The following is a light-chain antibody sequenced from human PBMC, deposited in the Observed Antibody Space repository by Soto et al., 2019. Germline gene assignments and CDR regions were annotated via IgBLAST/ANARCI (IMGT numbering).Light chain of an antibody. CDR3: QQYNNWPFS. J-gene: IGKJ5*01. CDR2: DVS. Sequence: EIVMTQSPATLSVSPVERATLSCGASQGVTTNFAWYQQKSGQSPRLLIYDVSIRATGVPARFSGTGSETDFTLTISGLQSEDSAVYFCQQYNNWPFSFGQGTRLEI. CDR1: QGVTTN. V-gene: IGKV3-15*01.